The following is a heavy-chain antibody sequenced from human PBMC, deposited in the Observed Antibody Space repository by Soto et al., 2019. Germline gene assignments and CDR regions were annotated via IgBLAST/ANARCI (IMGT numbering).Heavy chain of an antibody. CDR1: GGSISSGGYS. D-gene: IGHD3-22*01. Sequence: QLQLQESGSGLVKPSQTLSLTCAVSGGSISSGGYSWSWIRQPPGKGLEWIGYIYHSGSTYYNPSLKSRVTIAVDRSKNQFSLKLSSVTAADTAVYYCARGTRAYYDSSGYYDYWGQGTLVTVSS. CDR3: ARGTRAYYDSSGYYDY. J-gene: IGHJ4*02. V-gene: IGHV4-30-2*01. CDR2: IYHSGST.